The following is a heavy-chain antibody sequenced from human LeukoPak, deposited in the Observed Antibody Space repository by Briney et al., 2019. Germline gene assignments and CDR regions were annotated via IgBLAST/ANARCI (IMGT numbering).Heavy chain of an antibody. Sequence: ASVKVSCKASGGTFSSYAISWVRQAPGQGLGWMGWISAYNGNTNYAQKLQGRVTMTTDTSTSTAYMELRSLRSDDTAVYYCARDRALYDLEFDPWGQGTLVTVSS. D-gene: IGHD2/OR15-2a*01. CDR1: GGTFSSYA. CDR2: ISAYNGNT. V-gene: IGHV1-18*01. CDR3: ARDRALYDLEFDP. J-gene: IGHJ5*02.